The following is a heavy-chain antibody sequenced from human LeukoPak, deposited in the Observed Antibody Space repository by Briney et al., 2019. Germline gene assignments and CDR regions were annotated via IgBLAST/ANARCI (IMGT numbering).Heavy chain of an antibody. CDR1: GSSFATSW. J-gene: IGHJ4*02. Sequence: RGEPLKISGLASGSSFATSWSGWVRQMPGKGLEWMGIIYPGDSRTRYSPSLQGQVTISADKSISTAYLQWSSLKASDAAMYYCARSTRDCGTNCYVGYYFDYWGQGTLVTVSS. CDR2: IYPGDSRT. V-gene: IGHV5-51*01. CDR3: ARSTRDCGTNCYVGYYFDY. D-gene: IGHD2-21*02.